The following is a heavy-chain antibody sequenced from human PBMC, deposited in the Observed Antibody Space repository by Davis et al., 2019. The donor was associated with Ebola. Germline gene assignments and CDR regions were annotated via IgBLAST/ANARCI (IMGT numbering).Heavy chain of an antibody. V-gene: IGHV1-2*04. CDR2: INPNSGGT. J-gene: IGHJ4*02. CDR3: ARSAYYDILTGYG. D-gene: IGHD3-9*01. Sequence: ASVKVSCKASGYTFTGYYMHWVRQAPGQGLEWMGWINPNSGGTNYAQKFQGWVIMTRDTSISTAYMELSRLRSDDTAVYYCARSAYYDILTGYGWGQGTLVTVSS. CDR1: GYTFTGYY.